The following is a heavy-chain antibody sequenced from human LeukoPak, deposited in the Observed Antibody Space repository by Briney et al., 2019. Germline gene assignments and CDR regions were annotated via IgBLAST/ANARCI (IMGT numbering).Heavy chain of an antibody. CDR1: GFTCSIYG. J-gene: IGHJ4*02. Sequence: GGSLRLSCAASGFTCSIYGMNWLRQAPGKGWEWVTFIRFDGRNTYYSDSVRVRFTISRDNSKNTLYLQRNSLRVEDTDVYYCAQVHSHTAMYFWGQGTLVTVSS. D-gene: IGHD5-18*01. CDR3: AQVHSHTAMYF. V-gene: IGHV3-30*02. CDR2: IRFDGRNT.